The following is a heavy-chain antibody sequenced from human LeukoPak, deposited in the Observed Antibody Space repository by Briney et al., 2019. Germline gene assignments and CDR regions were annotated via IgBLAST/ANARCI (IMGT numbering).Heavy chain of an antibody. Sequence: GGSLRLSCEASGFTFSRFAMTWVRQAPGKGLEWVSTNGGLGESTNYADSVKGRFTISRDNSKNTLYLQMNNLRAEDTAVYYCAKDRDIILTGHGMDVWGQGTTVTVSS. CDR1: GFTFSRFA. J-gene: IGHJ6*02. CDR2: NGGLGEST. V-gene: IGHV3-23*01. D-gene: IGHD3-9*01. CDR3: AKDRDIILTGHGMDV.